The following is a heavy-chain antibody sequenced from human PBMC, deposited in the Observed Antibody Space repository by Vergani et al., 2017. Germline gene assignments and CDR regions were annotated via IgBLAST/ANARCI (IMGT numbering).Heavy chain of an antibody. J-gene: IGHJ6*03. CDR1: GGSFTSYH. CDR2: IDHTGRP. V-gene: IGHV4-34*01. Sequence: QVQLQQWGGGLLKPSETLSLTCVVNGGSFTSYHWTWIRQSPGEGLEWVGDIDHTGRPDYNPSLKSRLTMSVDKSRNQFSLTLNSVTATDTAIYFCARVNSETNVHLYYYYYMDFWGQGTAVTVS. CDR3: ARVNSETNVHLYYYYYMDF. D-gene: IGHD2-8*01.